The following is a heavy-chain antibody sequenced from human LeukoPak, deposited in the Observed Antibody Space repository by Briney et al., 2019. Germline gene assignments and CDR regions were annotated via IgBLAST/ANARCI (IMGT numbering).Heavy chain of an antibody. V-gene: IGHV4-30-4*08. CDR3: ARGGYSYGPGGWFDP. J-gene: IGHJ5*02. CDR1: GGSISSGDYY. CDR2: IYYSGST. D-gene: IGHD5-18*01. Sequence: PSQTLSLTCTVSGGSISSGDYYWSWIRQPPGKGLEWIGYIYYSGSTYYNPSLKSRVTISVDTSKNQFSLKLSSVTAADTAVYYCARGGYSYGPGGWFDPWGQGTLVTVSS.